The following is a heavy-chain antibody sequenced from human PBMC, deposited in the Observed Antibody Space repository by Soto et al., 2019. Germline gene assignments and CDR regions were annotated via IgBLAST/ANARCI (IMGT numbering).Heavy chain of an antibody. CDR2: IRSKAYGGTT. Sequence: PGGSLRLSCTASGFTFGDYAMSWFRQAPGKGLEWVGFIRSKAYGGTTEYAASVKGRFTISRDDSKSIAYLQMNSLKTEDTAVYYCTSATSPRDIVVVPAAMYYYYGMDVWGQGTTVTVSS. CDR1: GFTFGDYA. CDR3: TSATSPRDIVVVPAAMYYYYGMDV. D-gene: IGHD2-2*01. J-gene: IGHJ6*02. V-gene: IGHV3-49*03.